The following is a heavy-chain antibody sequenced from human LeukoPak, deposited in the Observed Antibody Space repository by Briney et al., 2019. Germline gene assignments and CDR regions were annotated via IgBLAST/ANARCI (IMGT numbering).Heavy chain of an antibody. CDR1: GDSVSSNSAA. V-gene: IGHV6-1*01. Sequence: SQTLSLTCAISGDSVSSNSAAWNWIRQSPSRGLEWLGRTYYRSKWYNDYAVSVKSRITINPDTSKNQFSLQLNSVTPEDTAVYYCARDHEGYYDSSGYQNWFDPWGQGTLVTVSS. J-gene: IGHJ5*02. D-gene: IGHD3-22*01. CDR3: ARDHEGYYDSSGYQNWFDP. CDR2: TYYRSKWYN.